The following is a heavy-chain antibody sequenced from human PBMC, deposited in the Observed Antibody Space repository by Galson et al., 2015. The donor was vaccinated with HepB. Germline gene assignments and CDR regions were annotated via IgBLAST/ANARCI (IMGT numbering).Heavy chain of an antibody. J-gene: IGHJ4*02. V-gene: IGHV6-1*01. D-gene: IGHD6-19*01. CDR3: ARARAVAGGKALDY. CDR1: GDSVSSNSAA. Sequence: CAISGDSVSSNSAAWNWIRQSPSRGLEWLGRTYYRSKWYNDYAVSVKSRITINPDTSKNQLSLQLNSVTPEDTAVYYCARARAVAGGKALDYWGQGTLVTVSS. CDR2: TYYRSKWYN.